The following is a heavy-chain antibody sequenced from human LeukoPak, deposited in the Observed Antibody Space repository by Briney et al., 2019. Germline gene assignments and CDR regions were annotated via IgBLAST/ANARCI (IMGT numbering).Heavy chain of an antibody. CDR3: ARVATTVTTANWFDP. CDR2: IYTSGST. J-gene: IGHJ5*02. D-gene: IGHD4-11*01. CDR1: GGSISGYY. Sequence: SETLSLTCAVSGGSISGYYWSWIRQPAGKGLEWIGRIYTSGSTNYNPSLKSRVTISVDKSKNQFSLKLSSVTAADTAVYYCARVATTVTTANWFDPWGQGTLVTVSS. V-gene: IGHV4-4*07.